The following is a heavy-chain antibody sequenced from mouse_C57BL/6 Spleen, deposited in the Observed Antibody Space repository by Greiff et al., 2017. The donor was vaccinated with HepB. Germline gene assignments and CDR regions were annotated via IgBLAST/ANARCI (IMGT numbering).Heavy chain of an antibody. CDR2: INPSSGYT. CDR1: GYTFTSYT. V-gene: IGHV1-4*01. D-gene: IGHD1-1*01. J-gene: IGHJ2*01. CDR3: ARGVTTVPFDY. Sequence: VQLQQPGAELARPGASVKMSCKASGYTFTSYTMHWVKQRPGQGLEWIGYINPSSGYTKYNQKFKDKATLTVDKSSSTAYMQLSSLTSEDSAVYYCARGVTTVPFDYWGQGTTLTVSS.